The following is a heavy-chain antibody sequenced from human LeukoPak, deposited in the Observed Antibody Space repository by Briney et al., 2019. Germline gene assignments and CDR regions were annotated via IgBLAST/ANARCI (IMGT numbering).Heavy chain of an antibody. CDR2: LSSSGSTI. CDR1: GFTFSDYY. V-gene: IGHV3-11*04. Sequence: GGSLRLSCAASGFTFSDYYMNWIRQAPGKGLEWVSYLSSSGSTIYYADSVKGRFTISRDNAKNSLYLRMNSLRAEDTAVYYCARDITPSYYMDVWGKGTTVTVSS. D-gene: IGHD3-10*01. J-gene: IGHJ6*03. CDR3: ARDITPSYYMDV.